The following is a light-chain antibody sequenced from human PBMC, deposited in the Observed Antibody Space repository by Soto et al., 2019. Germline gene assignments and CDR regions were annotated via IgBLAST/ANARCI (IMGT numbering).Light chain of an antibody. V-gene: IGKV1-33*01. CDR2: DAS. CDR1: QSISSW. Sequence: DIQMTQSPSTLSASVGDRVTITGRASQSISSWLAWYQQKPGKDPKILIYDASTLETGVPSRFSGSGSGTDFTFTISSLQPEDIATYYCIQFHNLPTFGGRTKVGIK. J-gene: IGKJ4*01. CDR3: IQFHNLPT.